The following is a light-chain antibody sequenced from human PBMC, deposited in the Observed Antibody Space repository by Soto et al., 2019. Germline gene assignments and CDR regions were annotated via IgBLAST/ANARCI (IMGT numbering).Light chain of an antibody. V-gene: IGKV1-39*01. CDR3: QQSYKTPLT. CDR2: DAS. J-gene: IGKJ1*01. Sequence: IEVTQSPSSLAASLGDRVTITCRASQTIGTYVNWYRQKSGAAPELLIYDASTLQSGVPSRFRGGASGTDFTLTISSLQLDDFATYYCQQSYKTPLTFGQGTKVDIK. CDR1: QTIGTY.